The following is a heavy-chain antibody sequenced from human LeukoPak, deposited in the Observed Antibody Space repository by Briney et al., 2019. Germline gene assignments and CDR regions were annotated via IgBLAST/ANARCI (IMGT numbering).Heavy chain of an antibody. V-gene: IGHV1-18*01. CDR3: ARGHIKRHPTWFDP. J-gene: IGHJ5*02. CDR2: IGAYNGST. Sequence: EASVKVSCKASGYTFTSSGICWVRQAPCQGLGLVGWIGAYNGSTNYEQKLQGRVTMTTDTSTSTAYVELRSLRSDDTAVYYCARGHIKRHPTWFDPWGQGTLVTVSS. CDR1: GYTFTSSG.